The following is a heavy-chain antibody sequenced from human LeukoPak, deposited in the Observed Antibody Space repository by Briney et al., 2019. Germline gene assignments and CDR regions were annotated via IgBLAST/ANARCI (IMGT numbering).Heavy chain of an antibody. D-gene: IGHD2/OR15-2a*01. J-gene: IGHJ5*02. V-gene: IGHV3-30-3*01. CDR2: ISYDGSIK. CDR1: GFTFSSFA. CDR3: ARDSMSIGHAVYNWFDP. Sequence: GRSLRLSCAASGFTFSSFAMHWVRQAPGKGLEWVAVISYDGSIKFSADSVKGRFTISRDNSKNTLYLQMNSLRDEDTAVYYCARDSMSIGHAVYNWFDPWGQGTLVTVSS.